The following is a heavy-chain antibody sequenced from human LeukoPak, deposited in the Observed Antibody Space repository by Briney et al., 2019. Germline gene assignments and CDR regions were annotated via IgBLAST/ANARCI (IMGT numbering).Heavy chain of an antibody. CDR3: ARWDYHDTSAYSGDFDY. CDR1: GYTFTGYY. V-gene: IGHV1-2*02. D-gene: IGHD3-22*01. J-gene: IGHJ4*02. Sequence: ASVKVSCKTSGYTFTGYYMHWVRQAPGQGLEWMGWVNPNSGGTKYAQKFQGRVTMTRDTSISTVYMELSSLRSDDTAVYYCARWDYHDTSAYSGDFDYWGQGTLVTVSS. CDR2: VNPNSGGT.